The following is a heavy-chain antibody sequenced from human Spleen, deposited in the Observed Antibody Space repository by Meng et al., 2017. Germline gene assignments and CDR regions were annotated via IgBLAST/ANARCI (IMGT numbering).Heavy chain of an antibody. J-gene: IGHJ4*02. CDR1: GFTFTNFA. CDR2: ISYDGSKT. V-gene: IGHV3-30*01. D-gene: IGHD2-15*01. CDR3: ARSPAQPLTGYLSVRFDY. Sequence: GESLKILCAAFGFTFTNFAMHWVRQAPGKGLEWVAVISYDGSKTYYADSVKGRFTISRDNSKNTLFLQMNSLRAEDTAVYYCARSPAQPLTGYLSVRFDYWGQGTLVTVSS.